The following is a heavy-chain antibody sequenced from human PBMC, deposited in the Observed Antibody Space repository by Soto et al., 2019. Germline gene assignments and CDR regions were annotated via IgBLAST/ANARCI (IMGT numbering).Heavy chain of an antibody. CDR3: AGVGQWVGRAIDY. V-gene: IGHV4-4*02. J-gene: IGHJ4*02. D-gene: IGHD6-19*01. Sequence: QVQLQESGPGLVKPSGTLSLTCAVSSGSISSSNWWSWVRQPPGKGLEWIGEIYHSGSTNYNPSLKSPVTQTVKKAKNPFPLEVSPGARADTAGDYCAGVGQWVGRAIDYWGQGTLVTVSS. CDR1: SGSISSSNW. CDR2: IYHSGST.